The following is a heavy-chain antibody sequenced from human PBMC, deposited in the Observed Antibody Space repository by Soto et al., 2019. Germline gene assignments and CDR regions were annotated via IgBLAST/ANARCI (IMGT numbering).Heavy chain of an antibody. D-gene: IGHD6-19*01. CDR3: ARDRRYSSGWDSEDY. Sequence: QVPLVESGGGVVQPGRSLRLSCAASGFTFSNYAMHWVRQAPGKGLEWVAVISYDENNKYDADSVKGRFTISRDNSKNTLYLEMNDLRAEDTAVYYCARDRRYSSGWDSEDYWGQGTLVTVSS. CDR2: ISYDENNK. CDR1: GFTFSNYA. J-gene: IGHJ4*02. V-gene: IGHV3-30-3*01.